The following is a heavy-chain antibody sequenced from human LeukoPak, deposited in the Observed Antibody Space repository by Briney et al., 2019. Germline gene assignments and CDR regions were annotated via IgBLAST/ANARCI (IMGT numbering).Heavy chain of an antibody. V-gene: IGHV1-8*01. Sequence: ASVKVSCKASGYTFTSYDINWVRQATGQGLEWMGWMNPNRATTEYAQKFQGRVTMTRDTSISTAYMELSRLRSDDTAVYYCASSSDYYYYYMDVWGKGTTVTISS. CDR3: ASSSDYYYYYMDV. CDR1: GYTFTSYD. CDR2: MNPNRATT. D-gene: IGHD2-2*01. J-gene: IGHJ6*03.